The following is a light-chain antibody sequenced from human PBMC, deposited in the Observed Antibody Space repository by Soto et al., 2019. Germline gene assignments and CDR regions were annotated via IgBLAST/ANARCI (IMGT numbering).Light chain of an antibody. CDR1: QGISSY. V-gene: IGKV1-39*01. J-gene: IGKJ2*01. CDR2: AAS. Sequence: DIQMTQSPSSLSASVGDRVIITCRARQGISSYLNWYQQKPGKAPKLLIYAASSLQSGVPSRFSGSGSGTDFTLTISNLQPEDFATYYCQQSYSTPYTFGQGTKLEIK. CDR3: QQSYSTPYT.